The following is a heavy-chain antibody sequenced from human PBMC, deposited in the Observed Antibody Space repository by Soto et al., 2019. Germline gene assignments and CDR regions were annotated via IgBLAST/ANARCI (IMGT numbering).Heavy chain of an antibody. CDR2: IKSKTDGETT. D-gene: IGHD3-10*01. Sequence: PGGSLRLSCAASGFTFSSAWMNWVRQAPGKGLEWVGRIKSKTDGETTDYAAPVEGRFTVSRDDSQNTLYLQMNSLKTEDTGLYYCTTSSRDVLFFRWGQGTLVTVSS. J-gene: IGHJ4*02. CDR3: TTSSRDVLFFR. CDR1: GFTFSSAW. V-gene: IGHV3-15*01.